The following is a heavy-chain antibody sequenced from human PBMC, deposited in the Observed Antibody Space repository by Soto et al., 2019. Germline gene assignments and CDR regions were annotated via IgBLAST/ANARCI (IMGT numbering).Heavy chain of an antibody. CDR2: ISASSSTI. CDR1: GFTFSDYY. Sequence: QVQLVESGGGLVKPGGSLRLSCAASGFTFSDYYMNWVRQAPGKGLEWVAYISASSSTIFYGDSVKGPFTISWENAKISLWVQLDTLIAEGTAVCYCGTRGGSTPRDFFNTMDVWSEGTTASVS. D-gene: IGHD1-26*01. J-gene: IGHJ6*02. V-gene: IGHV3-11*01. CDR3: GTRGGSTPRDFFNTMDV.